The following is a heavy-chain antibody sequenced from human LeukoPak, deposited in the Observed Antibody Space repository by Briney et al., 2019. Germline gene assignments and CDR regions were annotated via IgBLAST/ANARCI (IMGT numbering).Heavy chain of an antibody. CDR2: ITSSSTYT. CDR3: ATYRQVLLPFES. Sequence: GGSLRLSCAASGFTFSSYAMHWVRQAPGKGLEWVSSITSSSTYTFYADSVKGRFTISRDNAKNSLDLEMNGLRAEDTAIYYCATYRQVLLPFESWGQGTLVTVSS. CDR1: GFTFSSYA. J-gene: IGHJ4*02. D-gene: IGHD2-8*02. V-gene: IGHV3-21*04.